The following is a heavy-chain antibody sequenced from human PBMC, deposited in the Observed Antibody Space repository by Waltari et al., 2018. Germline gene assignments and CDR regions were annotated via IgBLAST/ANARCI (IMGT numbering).Heavy chain of an antibody. CDR1: GYTFTGYY. CDR3: ARGYSYGPVYYFDY. CDR2: INPNSGGT. V-gene: IGHV1-2*02. J-gene: IGHJ4*02. Sequence: QVQLVQSGAEVKKPGASVKVSCKASGYTFTGYYMHWVRQAPGQGLEWMGWINPNSGGTNYEQKFQGRVTMTRDTSISTAYMELSRLRSDDTAVYYCARGYSYGPVYYFDYWGQGTPVTVSS. D-gene: IGHD5-18*01.